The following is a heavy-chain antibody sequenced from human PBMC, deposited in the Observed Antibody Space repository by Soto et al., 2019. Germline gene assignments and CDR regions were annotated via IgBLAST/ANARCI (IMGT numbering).Heavy chain of an antibody. D-gene: IGHD1-26*01. CDR1: GFTFSSYG. CDR2: ISYDVSNK. CDR3: AKDVVVGATPGLGDYYYYYGMDV. Sequence: WVSLRLSCAASGFTFSSYGMHWVRQAPGKGLEWVAVISYDVSNKYYADSVKGRFTISRDNSKNTLYLQMNSLRAEDTAVYYCAKDVVVGATPGLGDYYYYYGMDVWGQGTTVTVSS. J-gene: IGHJ6*02. V-gene: IGHV3-30*18.